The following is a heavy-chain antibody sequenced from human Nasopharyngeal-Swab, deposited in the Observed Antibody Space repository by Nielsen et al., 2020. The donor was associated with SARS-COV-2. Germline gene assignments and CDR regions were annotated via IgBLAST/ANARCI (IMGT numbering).Heavy chain of an antibody. V-gene: IGHV3-9*01. CDR3: ARGDTDLVTIRDY. J-gene: IGHJ4*02. CDR2: ISWNSGSI. CDR1: GFTFDDYA. Sequence: SLKISCAASGFTFDDYAMHWVRQAPGKGLEWVSGISWNSGSIGYADSVKGRFTISRDNAKNSLYLQMNSLRAEDTAVYYCARGDTDLVTIRDYWGQGTLVTASS. D-gene: IGHD5-18*01.